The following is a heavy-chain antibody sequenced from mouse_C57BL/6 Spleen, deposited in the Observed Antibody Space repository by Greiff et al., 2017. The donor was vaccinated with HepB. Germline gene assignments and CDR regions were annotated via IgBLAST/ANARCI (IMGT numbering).Heavy chain of an antibody. CDR1: GYTFTTYP. J-gene: IGHJ4*01. CDR3: ARPYYYGSSYDYAMDY. CDR2: FHPYNDDT. D-gene: IGHD1-1*01. V-gene: IGHV1-47*01. Sequence: QVQLQQSGAELVKPGASVKMSCKASGYTFTTYPIEWMKQNPGKSLEWIGNFHPYNDDTKYNEKFKGKATLTVEKSSSTVYLELSRLTSDDSAVYYCARPYYYGSSYDYAMDYWGQGTSVTVSS.